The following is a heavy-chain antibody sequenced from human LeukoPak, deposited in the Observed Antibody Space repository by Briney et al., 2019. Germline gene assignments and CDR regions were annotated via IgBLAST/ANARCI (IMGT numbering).Heavy chain of an antibody. CDR2: IYYSGST. J-gene: IGHJ4*02. Sequence: SETLSLTCTVSGGSISSSSYYWGWIRQPPGKGLEWIGSIYYSGSTYYDPSLKSRVTISVDTSKNQFSLKLSSVTAADTAVYYCARVIRGYCSSTSCQIAYYFDYWGQGTLVTVSS. V-gene: IGHV4-39*07. CDR1: GGSISSSSYY. D-gene: IGHD2-2*01. CDR3: ARVIRGYCSSTSCQIAYYFDY.